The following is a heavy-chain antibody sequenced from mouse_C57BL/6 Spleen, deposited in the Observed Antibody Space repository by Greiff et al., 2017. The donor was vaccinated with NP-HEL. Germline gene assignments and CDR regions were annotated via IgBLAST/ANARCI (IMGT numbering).Heavy chain of an antibody. CDR1: GYAFSSSW. D-gene: IGHD1-1*01. J-gene: IGHJ3*01. Sequence: VQLQQSGPELVKPGASVKISCKASGYAFSSSWMNWVKQRPGKGLEWIGRIYPGDGDTNYNGKFKGKATLTADKSSSTAYMQLSSLTSEDSAVYFCARSKITTGWFAYWGQGTLVTVSA. V-gene: IGHV1-82*01. CDR3: ARSKITTGWFAY. CDR2: IYPGDGDT.